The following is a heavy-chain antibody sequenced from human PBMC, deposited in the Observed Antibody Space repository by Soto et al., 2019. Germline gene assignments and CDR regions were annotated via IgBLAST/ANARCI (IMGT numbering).Heavy chain of an antibody. Sequence: GGSLRLSCAASGFIFSSYGMHWVRQAPGKGLEWVAVIWYDGSNRHYADSVKGRFTISRDNSKNTVHLQMNSLRVDDTAVYYCARDRSTVRDYCDLWGQGTLVTVSS. CDR1: GFIFSSYG. CDR3: ARDRSTVRDYCDL. D-gene: IGHD4-4*01. V-gene: IGHV3-33*01. CDR2: IWYDGSNR. J-gene: IGHJ4*02.